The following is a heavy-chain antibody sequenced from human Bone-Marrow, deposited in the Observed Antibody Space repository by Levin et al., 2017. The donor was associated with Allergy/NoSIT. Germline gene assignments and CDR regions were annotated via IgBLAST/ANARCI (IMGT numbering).Heavy chain of an antibody. V-gene: IGHV3-7*01. Sequence: GESLKISCAASGFTFNKSWMSWVRQTPGRGLAWVANIKQDGSEKSYVDSVKGRFTISRDNTENSLYLQMDSLRAEDTAVYYCVKGGGSFDYWGQGTLVTVSS. D-gene: IGHD1-14*01. J-gene: IGHJ4*02. CDR2: IKQDGSEK. CDR3: VKGGGSFDY. CDR1: GFTFNKSW.